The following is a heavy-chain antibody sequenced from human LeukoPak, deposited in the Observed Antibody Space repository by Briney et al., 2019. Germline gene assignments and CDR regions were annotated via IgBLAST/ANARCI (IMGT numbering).Heavy chain of an antibody. CDR1: GYTFTSYG. Sequence: GASVKVSCKASGYTFTSYGISWVRQAPGQGLGWMGWISAYNGNTNYAQKLQGRVTMTTDTSTSTAYMELRSLRSDDTAVYYCARQLITMIVVAGGDYWGQGTLVTVSS. CDR3: ARQLITMIVVAGGDY. CDR2: ISAYNGNT. J-gene: IGHJ4*02. D-gene: IGHD3-22*01. V-gene: IGHV1-18*01.